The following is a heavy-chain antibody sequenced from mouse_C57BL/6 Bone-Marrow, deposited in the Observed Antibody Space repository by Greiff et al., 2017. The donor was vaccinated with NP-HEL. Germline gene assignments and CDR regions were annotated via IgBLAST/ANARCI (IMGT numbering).Heavy chain of an antibody. CDR3: AREDYYGSSYYFDY. V-gene: IGHV1-61*01. CDR1: GYTFTSYW. D-gene: IGHD1-1*01. Sequence: QVQLQQPGAELVKPGASVKLSCKASGYTFTSYWMHWVKQRPGQGLEWIGNIYPSDSETHYNQKFKDKATLTVDKSSSTAYMQLSSLTSEDSAVYYCAREDYYGSSYYFDYWGQGTTLTVSS. CDR2: IYPSDSET. J-gene: IGHJ2*01.